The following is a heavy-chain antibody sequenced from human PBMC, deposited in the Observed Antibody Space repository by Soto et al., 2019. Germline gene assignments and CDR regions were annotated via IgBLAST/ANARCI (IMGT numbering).Heavy chain of an antibody. Sequence: EVQLVESGGGLVQPGGSLRLSCAASGFAFGLYWMHWVRQTPGKGLVWVSRLRHDGSRTDYADSVKGRFTVSRDNAKNTVYLEMSSLRVEDTAVYYCTRGPPDDSRNYYPGDYWGQGTLVTVSS. J-gene: IGHJ4*02. V-gene: IGHV3-74*01. CDR1: GFAFGLYW. D-gene: IGHD1-26*01. CDR3: TRGPPDDSRNYYPGDY. CDR2: LRHDGSRT.